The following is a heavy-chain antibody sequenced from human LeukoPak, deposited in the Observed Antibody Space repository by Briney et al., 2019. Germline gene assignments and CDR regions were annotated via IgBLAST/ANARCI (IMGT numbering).Heavy chain of an antibody. CDR3: ARGLQYQLLKALRYYYMDV. D-gene: IGHD2-2*01. CDR1: GYTFTGYY. V-gene: IGHV1-2*02. Sequence: ASVKVSCKASGYTFTGYYMHWVRQAPGQGLEWMGWINPNSGGTNYAQKFQGRVTMTRDTSISTAYMELSRLRSDDTAVYYCARGLQYQLLKALRYYYMDVWGEGTTVTVSS. CDR2: INPNSGGT. J-gene: IGHJ6*03.